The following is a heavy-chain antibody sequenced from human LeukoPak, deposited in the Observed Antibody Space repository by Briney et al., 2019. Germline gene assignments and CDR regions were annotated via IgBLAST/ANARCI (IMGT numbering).Heavy chain of an antibody. J-gene: IGHJ5*02. CDR1: GGSISSYY. D-gene: IGHD3-3*01. Sequence: PSETLSLTCTVSGGSISSYYWNWIRQPAGKGLEWIGRIYTSGSTNYNPSLKSRVTISVDTSKNQFSLKLSSVTAADTAVYYCARENLTYYDFWSGYPRRPGLSPWGQGTLVTVSS. V-gene: IGHV4-4*07. CDR2: IYTSGST. CDR3: ARENLTYYDFWSGYPRRPGLSP.